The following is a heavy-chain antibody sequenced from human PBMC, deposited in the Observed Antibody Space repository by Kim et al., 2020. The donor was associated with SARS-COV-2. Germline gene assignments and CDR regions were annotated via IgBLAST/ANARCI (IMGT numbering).Heavy chain of an antibody. V-gene: IGHV4-39*01. Sequence: SETLSLTCTVSGGSVSSSRFYWSWIRQPPGKGLEWIGNINDSGSTNYNPSLRSRVTISVDTSKNQFSLKLTSVTAADTAVYYCARPEHGRGCDCGQVDP. CDR1: GGSVSSSRFY. CDR2: INDSGST. D-gene: IGHD2-21*01. CDR3: ARPEHGRGCDCGQVDP. J-gene: IGHJ5*02.